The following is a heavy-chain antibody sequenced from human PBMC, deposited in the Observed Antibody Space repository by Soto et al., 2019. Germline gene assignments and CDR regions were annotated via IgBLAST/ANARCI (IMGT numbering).Heavy chain of an antibody. D-gene: IGHD5-12*01. CDR3: ARARGYSGYDLGTYYYMDV. V-gene: IGHV1-8*01. CDR2: MNPNSGNT. J-gene: IGHJ6*03. CDR1: GYTFTSYD. Sequence: GASVKVSCKASGYTFTSYDINWVRQATGQGLEWMGWMNPNSGNTGYAQKFQGRVTMTRNTSISTAYMELSSLRSEDTAVYYCARARGYSGYDLGTYYYMDVWGKGTTVTVSS.